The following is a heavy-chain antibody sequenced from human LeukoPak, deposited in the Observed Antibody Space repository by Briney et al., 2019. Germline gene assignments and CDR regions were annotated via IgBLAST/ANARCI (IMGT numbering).Heavy chain of an antibody. V-gene: IGHV5-51*01. J-gene: IGHJ4*02. D-gene: IGHD3-10*01. CDR2: VNPDDSDT. Sequence: SGESLNISCKGSGYSFTSHWIGWVRQMPGKGLEWMGIVNPDDSDTIYSPSFQGQVTISADESITTAYLQWSSLKASDTAMYYCARLRWPRGGRSSFDYWGQGALVTVSS. CDR3: ARLRWPRGGRSSFDY. CDR1: GYSFTSHW.